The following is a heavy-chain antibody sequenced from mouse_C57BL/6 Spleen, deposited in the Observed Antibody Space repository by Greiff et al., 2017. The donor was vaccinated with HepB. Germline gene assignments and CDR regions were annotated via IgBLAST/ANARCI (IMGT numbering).Heavy chain of an antibody. D-gene: IGHD1-1*01. CDR2: ILPGSGST. V-gene: IGHV1-9*01. CDR1: GYTFTGYW. CDR3: ARDGGLDYYGSSPYAMDY. Sequence: QVQLQQSGAELMKPGASVKLSCKATGYTFTGYWIEWVKQRPGHGLEWIGEILPGSGSTNYNEKFKGKATFTADTSSNTAYMQLSSLTTEDSAIYYCARDGGLDYYGSSPYAMDYWGQGTSVTVSS. J-gene: IGHJ4*01.